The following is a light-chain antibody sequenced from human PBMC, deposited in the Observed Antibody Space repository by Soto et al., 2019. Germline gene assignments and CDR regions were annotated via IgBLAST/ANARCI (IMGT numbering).Light chain of an antibody. CDR2: KAS. CDR3: QQYNSYPGT. Sequence: DIQMTQSPSTLSASVGDRVTITCRASQSISTWLAWYQRKPGKAPKLLIYKASSLESGVPSRFSGSASGTEFTLTISCLQPDDFATYYCQQYNSYPGTFGQGTKVEIK. V-gene: IGKV1-5*03. CDR1: QSISTW. J-gene: IGKJ1*01.